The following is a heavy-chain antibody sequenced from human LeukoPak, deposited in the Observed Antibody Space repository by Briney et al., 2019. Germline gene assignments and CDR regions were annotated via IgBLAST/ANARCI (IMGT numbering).Heavy chain of an antibody. V-gene: IGHV3-30*18. CDR1: GFTFSSYG. D-gene: IGHD1-26*01. J-gene: IGHJ4*02. CDR3: AKGGSSGPDY. CDR2: ISYDGSNK. Sequence: GGSLRLSCAASGFTFSSYGVHWVRQAPGKGLEWVAVISYDGSNKYYADSVKGRCTIARGNSKNTLDRQMDSLRAEDTAVYYCAKGGSSGPDYWGQGTLVTVSS.